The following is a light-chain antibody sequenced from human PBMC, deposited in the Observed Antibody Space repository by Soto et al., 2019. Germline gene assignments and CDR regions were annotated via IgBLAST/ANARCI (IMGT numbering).Light chain of an antibody. CDR2: GAS. CDR3: QQYGGSPRYT. CDR1: QSVSSSY. V-gene: IGKV3-20*01. Sequence: EIVLTQSPGTLSLSPGERATLSCRASQSVSSSYLAWYQQKPGQAPRLLIYGASSRATGIPHRFSGSGSGTDFTLTISRLEPEDFAVYYCQQYGGSPRYTFGQGTKLEIK. J-gene: IGKJ2*01.